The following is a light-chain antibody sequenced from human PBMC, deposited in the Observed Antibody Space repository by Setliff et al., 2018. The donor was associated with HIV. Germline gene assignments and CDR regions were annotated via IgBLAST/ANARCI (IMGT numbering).Light chain of an antibody. CDR3: CSYAGDDIVV. CDR1: SSDVGAYNL. V-gene: IGLV2-23*02. J-gene: IGLJ2*01. CDR2: EVT. Sequence: QSALTQPASVSGSPGQSITVSCTGTSSDVGAYNLVSWYQQHPGKAPKLIIFEVTKRPSGVSSRFSGSKSGNTASLTISGLQAEDEADYSCCSYAGDDIVVFGGGTKVTVL.